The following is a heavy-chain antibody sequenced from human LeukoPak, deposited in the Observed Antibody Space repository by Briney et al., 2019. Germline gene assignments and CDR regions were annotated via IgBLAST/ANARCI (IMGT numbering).Heavy chain of an antibody. CDR1: GDSISSSSYY. V-gene: IGHV4-39*01. CDR3: ASRSALIAVAGRRTYYFDY. Sequence: SETLSLTCTVSGDSISSSSYYWGWIRQPPGKGLEWIGSIYYSGSTYYNPSLKSRVTISVDTSKNQFSLKLSSVTAADTAVYYCASRSALIAVAGRRTYYFDYWGQGTLVTVSS. J-gene: IGHJ4*02. CDR2: IYYSGST. D-gene: IGHD6-19*01.